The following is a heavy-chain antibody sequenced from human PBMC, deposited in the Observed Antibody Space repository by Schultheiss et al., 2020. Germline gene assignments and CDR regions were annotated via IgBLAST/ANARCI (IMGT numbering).Heavy chain of an antibody. Sequence: SLKISCAASGFTFSSYGMHWVRQAPGKGLEWVAVIWYDGSNKYYADSVKGRFTISRDNSKNTLYLQMNSLRAEDTAVYYCARNVDTAMPYYYYGMDVWGTGTTVTVAS. J-gene: IGHJ6*04. CDR3: ARNVDTAMPYYYYGMDV. CDR2: IWYDGSNK. V-gene: IGHV3-33*01. CDR1: GFTFSSYG. D-gene: IGHD5-18*01.